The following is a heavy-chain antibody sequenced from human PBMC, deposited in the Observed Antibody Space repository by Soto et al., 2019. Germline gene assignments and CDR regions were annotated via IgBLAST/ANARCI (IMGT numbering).Heavy chain of an antibody. V-gene: IGHV4-4*02. J-gene: IGHJ3*02. Sequence: SETLSLTCAVSGGSISSSNWWSWVRQPPGKGLEWIGEIYHSGSTNYNPSLKSRVTISVDKSKNQFSLKLSSVTAADTAVYYCAREGRNYYDSSGPFDIWGQGPMVTVSS. CDR1: GGSISSSNW. CDR3: AREGRNYYDSSGPFDI. D-gene: IGHD3-22*01. CDR2: IYHSGST.